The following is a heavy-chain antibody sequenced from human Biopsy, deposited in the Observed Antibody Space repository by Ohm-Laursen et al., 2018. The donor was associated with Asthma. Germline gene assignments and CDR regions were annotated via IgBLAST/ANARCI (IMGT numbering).Heavy chain of an antibody. Sequence: GASVKVPCKTSGYTFNSASITWVRQAPGQGLEWMGWISVYNGNTKVAQKLQDRVTMITDTSTSTAYMELRSLRSDDTAVYFCARAVDYSHYYGIDVWGQGTTVTVS. D-gene: IGHD3-10*01. CDR3: ARAVDYSHYYGIDV. J-gene: IGHJ6*02. V-gene: IGHV1-18*01. CDR1: GYTFNSAS. CDR2: ISVYNGNT.